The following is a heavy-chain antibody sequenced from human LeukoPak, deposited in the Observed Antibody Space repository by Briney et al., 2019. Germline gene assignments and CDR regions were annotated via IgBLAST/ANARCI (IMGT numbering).Heavy chain of an antibody. V-gene: IGHV3-30*18. CDR2: ISYDGSNK. D-gene: IGHD3-22*01. CDR3: AKDTNYDSSGYQPH. J-gene: IGHJ4*02. Sequence: GGSLRLSCTASGFSFRNYGMHWVRQAPGKGLEWVAVISYDGSNKYYADSVKGRFTISRDNSKNTLYLQMNSLRAEDTAVYYCAKDTNYDSSGYQPHWGQGTLVTVSS. CDR1: GFSFRNYG.